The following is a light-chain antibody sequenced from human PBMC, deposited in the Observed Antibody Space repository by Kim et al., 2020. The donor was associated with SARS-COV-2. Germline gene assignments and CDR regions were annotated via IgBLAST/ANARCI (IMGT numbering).Light chain of an antibody. V-gene: IGKV1-27*01. CDR2: AAS. J-gene: IGKJ1*01. CDR1: QGISSY. CDR3: QKYNTAPWT. Sequence: DIQMTQSPSSRSASVGDRVTITCRASQGISSYLAWYQQKPGKVPKLLIYAASTLQSGVPSRFSGSGSGTDFTLTISSLQPEDVATYYCQKYNTAPWTFGQGTKVDIK.